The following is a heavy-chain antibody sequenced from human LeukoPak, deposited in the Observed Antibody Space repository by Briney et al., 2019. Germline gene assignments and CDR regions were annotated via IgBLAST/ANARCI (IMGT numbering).Heavy chain of an antibody. Sequence: GGSLRLSCTASGFTFSSQSMNWVRQAPGKGLEWVPSISSSSTYIYYADSVKGRFTISRDNAKNSLYLQMNSLRAEDTAVYYCARDAYDSSGYYLVDYWGQGTLVTVSS. CDR3: ARDAYDSSGYYLVDY. V-gene: IGHV3-21*01. J-gene: IGHJ4*02. CDR1: GFTFSSQS. D-gene: IGHD3-22*01. CDR2: ISSSSTYI.